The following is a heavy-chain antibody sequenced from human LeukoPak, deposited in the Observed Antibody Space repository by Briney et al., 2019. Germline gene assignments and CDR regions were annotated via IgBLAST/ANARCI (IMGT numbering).Heavy chain of an antibody. Sequence: GGSLRLSCTTSGFTFGDYAMTWVRQAPGKGLEWVGFIASETYGGTAEYAASVKGRFIISRDDSKSIAYLQMNSLKTEDTAVYYWTRDQTPYYWGQGTLGTGS. CDR2: IASETYGGTA. CDR3: TRDQTPYY. CDR1: GFTFGDYA. V-gene: IGHV3-49*04. J-gene: IGHJ4*02.